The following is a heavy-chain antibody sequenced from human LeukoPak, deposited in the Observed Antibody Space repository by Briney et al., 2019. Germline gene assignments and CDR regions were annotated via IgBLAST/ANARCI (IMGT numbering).Heavy chain of an antibody. CDR2: ISGTVIA. D-gene: IGHD1-26*01. Sequence: GGSLRLSCAASGITFSRHAIAWVRHAPRTGLELVSTISGTVIAYYADSVKGRFTISRDNSKDTLYLHMNSLRADDTAIYYCAKGDIAGGISWYFDLWGRGTLVTASS. CDR3: AKGDIAGGISWYFDL. CDR1: GITFSRHA. V-gene: IGHV3-23*01. J-gene: IGHJ2*01.